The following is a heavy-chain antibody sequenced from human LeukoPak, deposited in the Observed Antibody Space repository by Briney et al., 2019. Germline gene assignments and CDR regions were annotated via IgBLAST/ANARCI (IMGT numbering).Heavy chain of an antibody. CDR3: ARHEWGITNAFDI. CDR2: IYYSGTT. D-gene: IGHD1-14*01. CDR1: GYSISRGYY. J-gene: IGHJ3*02. Sequence: SETLSLTCTVSGYSISRGYYWGWIRQPPGKGLEWIGSIYYSGTTYYNPSLKRRVTISVDTSKNQFSLKLRSVTASDTAVYYCARHEWGITNAFDIWGQGTMVTVSS. V-gene: IGHV4-38-2*02.